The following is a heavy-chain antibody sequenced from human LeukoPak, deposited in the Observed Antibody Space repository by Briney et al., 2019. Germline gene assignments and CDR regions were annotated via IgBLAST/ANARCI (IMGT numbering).Heavy chain of an antibody. CDR1: GFTFSSYE. Sequence: PAGTLSLSCAASGFTFSSYEMNWVRPAPGKGREWVSYISSSGSTIYYADSVKGRFTISRDNATNSLYLQMNSLRAEDTSVYDCAKDLHYGSADYWGQGTLVTVSS. CDR2: ISSSGSTI. V-gene: IGHV3-48*03. J-gene: IGHJ4*02. CDR3: AKDLHYGSADY. D-gene: IGHD3-10*01.